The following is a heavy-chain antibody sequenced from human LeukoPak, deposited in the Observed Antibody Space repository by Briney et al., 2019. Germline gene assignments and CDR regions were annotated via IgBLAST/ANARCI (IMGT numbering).Heavy chain of an antibody. D-gene: IGHD6-13*01. Sequence: SETLSLTCAVYGGSFSGYYWSWIRQPPGKGLEWIGEINHSGSTNYNPSLKSRVTISVDTSKNQFSLKLCSVTAADTAVYYCARGTIAAAGDAFDIWGQGTMVTVSS. CDR1: GGSFSGYY. CDR2: INHSGST. V-gene: IGHV4-34*01. CDR3: ARGTIAAAGDAFDI. J-gene: IGHJ3*02.